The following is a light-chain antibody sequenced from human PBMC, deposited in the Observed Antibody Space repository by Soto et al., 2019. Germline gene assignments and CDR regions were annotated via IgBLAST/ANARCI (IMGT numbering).Light chain of an antibody. CDR1: QSVLYSSNNKNH. J-gene: IGKJ5*01. V-gene: IGKV4-1*01. CDR2: WAS. CDR3: QQYYTIPIT. Sequence: DIVMTQSPDSLAVSLGERATINCKSSQSVLYSSNNKNHLAWYQQKPGQPPKLLIYWASTRESGVPDRFSGSGSGTDFTLTISSLQAEDVAVYSCQQYYTIPITLGQGTRLEIK.